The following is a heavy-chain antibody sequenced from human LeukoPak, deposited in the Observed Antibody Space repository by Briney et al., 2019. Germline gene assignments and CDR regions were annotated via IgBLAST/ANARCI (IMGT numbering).Heavy chain of an antibody. CDR3: ARDRWYYGSGSYYSQDDAFDI. CDR1: GYTFTSYG. Sequence: ASVKVSCKASGYTFTSYGISWVRQAPGQGLEWMGWISAYNGNTNYAQKLQGRVTMTTDTSTSTAYMELRSLRSDDTAVYYCARDRWYYGSGSYYSQDDAFDIWGQGTMVTVSS. V-gene: IGHV1-18*01. D-gene: IGHD3-10*01. CDR2: ISAYNGNT. J-gene: IGHJ3*02.